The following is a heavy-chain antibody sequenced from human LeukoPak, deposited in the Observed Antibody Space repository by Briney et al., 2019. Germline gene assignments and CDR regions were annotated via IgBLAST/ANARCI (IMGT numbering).Heavy chain of an antibody. CDR3: ARGFRGGWYELDY. CDR1: GGSISSSSYY. Sequence: SETLSLTCTVSGGSISSSSYYWGWIRQPPGTGLEWIGEINHSGSTNWLKWIGEINHSGGTKYNPSLKSRVTISVGTSKNQFSLKLGSVTAADTAVYYCARGFRGGWYELDYWGQGTLVTVSS. V-gene: IGHV4-39*07. CDR2: INHSGGT. D-gene: IGHD6-19*01. J-gene: IGHJ4*02.